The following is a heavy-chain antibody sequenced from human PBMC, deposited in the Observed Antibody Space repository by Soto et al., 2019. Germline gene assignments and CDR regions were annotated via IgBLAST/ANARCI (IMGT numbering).Heavy chain of an antibody. CDR1: GFAFSDHF. D-gene: IGHD3-22*01. CDR2: SRNKANSYIT. Sequence: EVQLVESGGGLVQPGGSLRLSCEASGFAFSDHFMDWVRQAPGKGLEWIGRSRNKANSYITEYAASVKGRSIISRDDSKNSLYLQMNSLKTEDTAVYYCARDRGYYDSNPYWYFDLWGRGTLVTVSS. V-gene: IGHV3-72*01. J-gene: IGHJ2*01. CDR3: ARDRGYYDSNPYWYFDL.